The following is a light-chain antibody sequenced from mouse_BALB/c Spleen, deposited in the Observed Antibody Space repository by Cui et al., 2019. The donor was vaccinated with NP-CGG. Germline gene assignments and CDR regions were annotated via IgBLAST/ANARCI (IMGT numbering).Light chain of an antibody. CDR1: TGAVTTSNY. J-gene: IGLJ1*01. CDR2: GTN. Sequence: QAVVTQESALTTSPAETVTLTCRSSTGAVTTSNYANLVQEKPDHLFTGLIGGTNNRAPGVPARFSGSLIGDKAALTITGAQTEDEAIYFCALWYSNHWVFGGGTKLTVL. CDR3: ALWYSNHWV. V-gene: IGLV1*01.